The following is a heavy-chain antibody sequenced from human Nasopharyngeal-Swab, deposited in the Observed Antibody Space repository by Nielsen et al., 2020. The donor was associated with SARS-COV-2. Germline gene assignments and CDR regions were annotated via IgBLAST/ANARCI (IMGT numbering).Heavy chain of an antibody. D-gene: IGHD1-26*01. Sequence: WIRQPPGMGLEWVAVISYDGSNKYYADSVKGRFTISRDNSKNTLYLQMNSLRAEDTAVYYCARPYSGSYFHGMDVWGQGTTVTVSS. CDR2: ISYDGSNK. V-gene: IGHV3-30-3*01. J-gene: IGHJ6*02. CDR3: ARPYSGSYFHGMDV.